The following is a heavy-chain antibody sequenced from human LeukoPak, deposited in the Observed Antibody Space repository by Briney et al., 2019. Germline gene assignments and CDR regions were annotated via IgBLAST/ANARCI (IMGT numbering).Heavy chain of an antibody. CDR1: GGSFSGYY. CDR3: AKLVGATSLFAY. CDR2: INHSGST. Sequence: SETLSLTCAVYGGSFSGYYWSWIRQPPGKGLEWIGEINHSGSTNYNPSLKSRVTISVDTSKNQFSLKLSSVTAADTAVYYCAKLVGATSLFAYWGQGTLVTVSS. J-gene: IGHJ4*02. V-gene: IGHV4-34*01. D-gene: IGHD1-26*01.